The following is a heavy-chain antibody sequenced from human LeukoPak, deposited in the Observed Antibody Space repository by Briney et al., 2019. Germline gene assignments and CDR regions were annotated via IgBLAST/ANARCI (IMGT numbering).Heavy chain of an antibody. J-gene: IGHJ4*02. D-gene: IGHD3-10*01. CDR3: AREKEWFGTESGGP. CDR2: ISSSSSYI. Sequence: PGGSLRLSCAASGFTFSSYSMNWVRQAPGKGLEWVSSISSSSSYIYYADSVKGRFTISRDNAKNSLYLQMNSLRAEDTAVYYCAREKEWFGTESGGPWGQGTLVTVSS. CDR1: GFTFSSYS. V-gene: IGHV3-21*01.